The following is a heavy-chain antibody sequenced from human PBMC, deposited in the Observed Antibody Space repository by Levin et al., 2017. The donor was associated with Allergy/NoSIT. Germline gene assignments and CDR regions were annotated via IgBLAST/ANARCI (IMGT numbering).Heavy chain of an antibody. CDR3: ARDLVGSSAFDY. Sequence: SQTLSLTCTVSGGSISSYYWSWIRQPPGKGLEWIGYIYSSGSTNYNPSFKSRVTISVDTSKNQFSLKLSSVTAADTAVYYCARDLVGSSAFDYWGQGTLVTVSS. V-gene: IGHV4-59*01. J-gene: IGHJ4*02. CDR2: IYSSGST. CDR1: GGSISSYY. D-gene: IGHD6-6*01.